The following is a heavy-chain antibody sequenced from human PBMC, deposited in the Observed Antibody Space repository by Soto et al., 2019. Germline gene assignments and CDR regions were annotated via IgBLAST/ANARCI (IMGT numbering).Heavy chain of an antibody. CDR3: ARVNSGDAFDI. V-gene: IGHV3-21*01. J-gene: IGHJ3*02. Sequence: EVQLVESGGGLVKPGGSLRLSCAASGFTFSSYSMNWVRQAPGKGLEWVSSISSSSSYIYYADSVKGRFTISRDNAKNSLYLQMNSLRVEDTAVYYCARVNSGDAFDIWGQGTMVTVSS. D-gene: IGHD2-15*01. CDR2: ISSSSSYI. CDR1: GFTFSSYS.